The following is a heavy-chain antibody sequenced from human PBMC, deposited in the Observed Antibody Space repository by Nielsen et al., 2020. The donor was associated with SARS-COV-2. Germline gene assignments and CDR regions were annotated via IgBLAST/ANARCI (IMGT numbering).Heavy chain of an antibody. Sequence: SETLSLTCTLSGGSTISVDYFWSWIRQPPGKALEWIGNIYHSASTEYNPSLRSRVSISLDTSKNQFSLKLSSVTAADTAVYYCARDGLRFFDHWGQGTLVTVSS. J-gene: IGHJ4*02. CDR1: GGSTISVDYF. CDR3: ARDGLRFFDH. V-gene: IGHV4-30-4*01. D-gene: IGHD4-17*01. CDR2: IYHSAST.